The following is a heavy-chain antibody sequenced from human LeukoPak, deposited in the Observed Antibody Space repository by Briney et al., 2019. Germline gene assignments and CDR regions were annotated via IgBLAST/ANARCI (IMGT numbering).Heavy chain of an antibody. CDR1: GGTFSSYA. CDR2: IIPIFGTA. CDR3: ARGEGGDNHYFDY. V-gene: IGHV1-69*13. Sequence: SVKVSCKASGGTFSSYAISWVRQAPGQGLEWMGGIIPIFGTANYAQKSQGRVTITADESTSTASMELSSLRSEDTAVYYCARGEGGDNHYFDYWGQGTLVTVSS. D-gene: IGHD2-21*01. J-gene: IGHJ4*02.